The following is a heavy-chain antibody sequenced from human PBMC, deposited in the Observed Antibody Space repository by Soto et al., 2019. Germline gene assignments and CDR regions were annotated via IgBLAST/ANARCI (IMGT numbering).Heavy chain of an antibody. Sequence: PGGSRRLACAAPLCPSCSYAMTGVRRVQGKGLEWVSAISGSGGSTYYADSVKGRFTISRDNSKNTLYLQMNSLRDEDTAVCYCAKEVATYSAAFDYWGQGTLVTVSS. J-gene: IGHJ4*02. CDR3: AKEVATYSAAFDY. V-gene: IGHV3-23*01. D-gene: IGHD2-15*01. CDR1: LCPSCSYA. CDR2: ISGSGGST.